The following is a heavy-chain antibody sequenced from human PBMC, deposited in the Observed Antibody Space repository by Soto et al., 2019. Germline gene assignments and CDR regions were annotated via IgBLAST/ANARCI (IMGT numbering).Heavy chain of an antibody. CDR3: ARPDIVLVPAARYYGMDV. Sequence: QVQLVQSGAEVKKPGSSVKVSCKASGGTFSSYAISWVRQAPGQGLEWMGGIIPIFGTANYAQKFQGRVTITADESTSTAYRELSSLRSEDTAVYYCARPDIVLVPAARYYGMDVWGQGTTVPVSS. J-gene: IGHJ6*02. CDR1: GGTFSSYA. V-gene: IGHV1-69*12. CDR2: IIPIFGTA. D-gene: IGHD2-2*01.